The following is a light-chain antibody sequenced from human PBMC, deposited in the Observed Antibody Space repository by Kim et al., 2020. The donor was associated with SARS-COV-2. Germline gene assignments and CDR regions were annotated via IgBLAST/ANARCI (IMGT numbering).Light chain of an antibody. J-gene: IGKJ2*03. CDR1: QSVFASSNNKNC. Sequence: RATINCKSSQSVFASSNNKNCVVWYRQKSGQPPELLFSWASTRGFGVPDRFSGSGSGTDFTLTISGLQAEDVTVYYCLQYYFLPHSFCQETKLEIK. V-gene: IGKV4-1*01. CDR2: WAS. CDR3: LQYYFLPHS.